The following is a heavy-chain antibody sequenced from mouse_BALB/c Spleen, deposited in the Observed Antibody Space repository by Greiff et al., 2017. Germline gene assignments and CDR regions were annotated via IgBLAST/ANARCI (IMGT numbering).Heavy chain of an antibody. Sequence: EVQVVESGGGLVQPGGSRKLSCAASGFTFSSFGMHWVRQAPEKGLEWVAYISSGSSTIYYADTVKGRFTISRDNPKNTLFLQMTSLRSEDTAMYYCARDYERAMDYWGQGTSVTVSS. CDR3: ARDYERAMDY. D-gene: IGHD2-4*01. CDR2: ISSGSSTI. V-gene: IGHV5-17*02. CDR1: GFTFSSFG. J-gene: IGHJ4*01.